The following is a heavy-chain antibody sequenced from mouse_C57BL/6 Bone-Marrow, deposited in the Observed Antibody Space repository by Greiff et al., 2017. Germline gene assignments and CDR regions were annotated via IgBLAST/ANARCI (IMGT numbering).Heavy chain of an antibody. J-gene: IGHJ4*01. CDR1: GYTFTSYW. V-gene: IGHV1-64*01. Sequence: QVQLQQPGAELVKPGASVKLSCKASGYTFTSYWMHWVKQRPGQGLEWIGMIPPNSGSTNYNEKFKSKATLTVDKSASSAYMQLSILTSEDSAVYYCARDYGSFYAMDYWGQGTSVTVSS. CDR2: IPPNSGST. CDR3: ARDYGSFYAMDY. D-gene: IGHD1-1*01.